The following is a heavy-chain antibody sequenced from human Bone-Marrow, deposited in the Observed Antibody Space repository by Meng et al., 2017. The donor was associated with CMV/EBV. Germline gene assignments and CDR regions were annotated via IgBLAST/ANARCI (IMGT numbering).Heavy chain of an antibody. J-gene: IGHJ4*02. CDR1: GFRFSDYY. D-gene: IGHD1-1*01. Sequence: GESLKISCAASGFRFSDYYMTWIRQAPGKGLEWVSSISSSSSYIYYADSVKGRFTISRDNAKNSLYLQMNSLRAEDTAVYYCASFNWNDSDWGQGTLVTVSS. CDR3: ASFNWNDSD. CDR2: ISSSSSYI. V-gene: IGHV3-11*06.